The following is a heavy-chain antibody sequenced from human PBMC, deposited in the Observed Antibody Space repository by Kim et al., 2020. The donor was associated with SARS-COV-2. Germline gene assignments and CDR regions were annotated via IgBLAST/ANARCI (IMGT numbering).Heavy chain of an antibody. CDR1: GGSISSGDYY. Sequence: SETLSLTCTVSGGSISSGDYYWSWIRQPPGKGLEWIGYIYYSGSTYYNPSLKSRVTISVDTSKNQFSLKLSSVTAADTAVYYCAREGTTVTTFSRHFDYWGQGTLVTVSS. CDR3: AREGTTVTTFSRHFDY. CDR2: IYYSGST. J-gene: IGHJ4*02. V-gene: IGHV4-30-4*01. D-gene: IGHD4-17*01.